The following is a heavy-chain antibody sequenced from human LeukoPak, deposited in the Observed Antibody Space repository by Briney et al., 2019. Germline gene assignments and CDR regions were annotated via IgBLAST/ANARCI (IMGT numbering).Heavy chain of an antibody. CDR1: GFTFSSYG. Sequence: GGSLRLSCSASGFTFSSYGMHWVRQAPGKGLEWVAVISYDGSNKYYADSVKGRFTISRDNSKNTLYLQMNSLRAEDTAVYYCARDGGLYYYYYMDVWGKGTTVTVSS. D-gene: IGHD3-16*01. CDR3: ARDGGLYYYYYMDV. V-gene: IGHV3-30*19. J-gene: IGHJ6*03. CDR2: ISYDGSNK.